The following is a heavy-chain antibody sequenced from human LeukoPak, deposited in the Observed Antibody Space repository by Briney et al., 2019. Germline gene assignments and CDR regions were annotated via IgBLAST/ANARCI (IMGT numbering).Heavy chain of an antibody. CDR1: GFTFRNYW. Sequence: GGSLRLSCAASGFTFRNYWMSWVRQVPGKGLEWVVNINEGGNEKNYVDSVKGRFTASRDNAQNSLYLQMNSLRVEDTAVYYCAKAGSLDIAARQNYWGQGTLVTVSS. D-gene: IGHD6-6*01. J-gene: IGHJ4*02. CDR2: INEGGNEK. CDR3: AKAGSLDIAARQNY. V-gene: IGHV3-7*03.